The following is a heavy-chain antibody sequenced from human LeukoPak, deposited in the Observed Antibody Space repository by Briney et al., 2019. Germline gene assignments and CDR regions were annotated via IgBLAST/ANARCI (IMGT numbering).Heavy chain of an antibody. Sequence: SETLSLTCTVSGGSISGSSYYWGWIRQPPEKGLEWIGSIHYSGSTYYNPSLKSRVTISVDASKNQFSLKLSSVTAADTAVYYCARAVPAAMSYNWFDPWGQGTLVTVSS. CDR3: ARAVPAAMSYNWFDP. J-gene: IGHJ5*02. V-gene: IGHV4-39*01. D-gene: IGHD2-2*01. CDR2: IHYSGST. CDR1: GGSISGSSYY.